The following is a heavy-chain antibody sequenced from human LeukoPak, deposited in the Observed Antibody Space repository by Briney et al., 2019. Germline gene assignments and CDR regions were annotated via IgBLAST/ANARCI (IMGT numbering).Heavy chain of an antibody. D-gene: IGHD3-22*01. Sequence: GGSLRLSCAASGFTFDDYAMHWVRHAPGKGLEWVSLISGDGGSTYYADSVKGRFTISRDNAKNSLYLQMNSLRAEDTAVYYCARASYYYDSSGPRYYFDYWGQGTLVTVSS. V-gene: IGHV3-43*02. CDR3: ARASYYYDSSGPRYYFDY. CDR1: GFTFDDYA. CDR2: ISGDGGST. J-gene: IGHJ4*02.